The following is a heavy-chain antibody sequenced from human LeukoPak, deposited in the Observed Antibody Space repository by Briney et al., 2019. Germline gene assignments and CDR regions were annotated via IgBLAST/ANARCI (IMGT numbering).Heavy chain of an antibody. V-gene: IGHV3-11*05. J-gene: IGHJ5*02. Sequence: PGGSLRLSCAASGFTFNHYYMSWIRQAPGKGLEWLSYINIGSTNTHYADSVKGRFTISRDNAKKSLYLEMNNLRAEDTAVYYCATDGAGFDTWGQGVLVTVSS. CDR2: INIGSTNT. CDR3: ATDGAGFDT. CDR1: GFTFNHYY.